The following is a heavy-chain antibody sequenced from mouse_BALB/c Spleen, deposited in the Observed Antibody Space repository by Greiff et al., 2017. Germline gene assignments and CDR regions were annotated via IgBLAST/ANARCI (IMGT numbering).Heavy chain of an antibody. CDR3: ARDDPEVFAY. Sequence: EVHLVESGGGLVKPGGSLKLSCAASGFTFSSYAMSWVRQSPEKRLEWVAEISSGGSYTYYPDTVTGRFTISRDNAKNTLYLEMSSLRSEDTAMYYCARDDPEVFAYWGQGTLVTVSA. CDR1: GFTFSSYA. V-gene: IGHV5-9-4*01. J-gene: IGHJ3*01. CDR2: ISSGGSYT.